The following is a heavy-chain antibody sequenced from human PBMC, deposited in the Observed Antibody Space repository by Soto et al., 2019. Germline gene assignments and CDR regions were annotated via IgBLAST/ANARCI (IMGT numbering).Heavy chain of an antibody. CDR3: TTAADALYYYGMDV. J-gene: IGHJ6*02. Sequence: GGSLRLSCAASGFTFSNAWMNWVRQAPGKGLEWVGRIKSKTNGGTTDYAAPVKGRFTISRDDSKNTLYLQMNSLKTEDTAVYYCTTAADALYYYGMDVWGQGTTVTVSS. CDR2: IKSKTNGGTT. CDR1: GFTFSNAW. V-gene: IGHV3-15*07.